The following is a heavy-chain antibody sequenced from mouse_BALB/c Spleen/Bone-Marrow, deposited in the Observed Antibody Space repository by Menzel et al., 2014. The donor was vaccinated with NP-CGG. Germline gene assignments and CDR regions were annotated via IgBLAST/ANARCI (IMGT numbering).Heavy chain of an antibody. CDR2: INPGSGGT. CDR1: GYAFTNYL. D-gene: IGHD1-2*01. V-gene: IGHV1-54*03. J-gene: IGHJ2*01. CDR3: SRQTATFFDY. Sequence: VQLQQSGAGLVRPGTSAKVSCKASGYAFTNYLIEWVKQRPGQGLEWIGVINPGSGGTNYNEKFEDKATLTADESSSTAYMQLSSLTSDDSAVYFCSRQTATFFDYWGQGTTLTVSS.